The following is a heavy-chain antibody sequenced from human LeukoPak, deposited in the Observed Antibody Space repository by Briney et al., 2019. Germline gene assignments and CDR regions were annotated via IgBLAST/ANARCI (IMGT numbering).Heavy chain of an antibody. J-gene: IGHJ4*02. CDR1: GFTFSGYY. V-gene: IGHV3-11*01. D-gene: IGHD6-13*01. CDR3: ARMKGAAAATFEF. CDR2: IGRIETPM. Sequence: PGGSLRLSCTASGFTFSGYYMSWIRQAPGKGLEWVSDIGRIETPMNYADPVKGRFTISRDNAKNSLYLDMTSLRGEDTAVYYCARMKGAAAATFEFWGQGSLVTVSS.